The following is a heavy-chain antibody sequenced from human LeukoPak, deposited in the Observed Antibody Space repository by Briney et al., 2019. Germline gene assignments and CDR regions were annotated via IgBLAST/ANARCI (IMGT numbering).Heavy chain of an antibody. J-gene: IGHJ5*01. V-gene: IGHV5-51*01. D-gene: IGHD3-22*01. Sequence: PGESLQISCKGSQYTFSNYWIGWVRQMPGKGLEWMGLIYPGNSDTRYGPSFKGQVTISVDKSITTAYLQWSSLKASDTAIYYCASLDYSYEGSGFDSWGQGTLVIVSS. CDR2: IYPGNSDT. CDR1: QYTFSNYW. CDR3: ASLDYSYEGSGFDS.